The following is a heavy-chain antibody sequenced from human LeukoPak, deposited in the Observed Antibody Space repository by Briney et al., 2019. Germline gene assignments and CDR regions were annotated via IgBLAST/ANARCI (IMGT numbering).Heavy chain of an antibody. Sequence: ASVKVSCKASGYTFTGYYMHWVRQAPGQGLEWMGWINPNSGGTNYAQKFQGRVTMTRDTSISTAYMELSRLRSDDTAVYYCARELSLVTVGYYDAFDMWGQGTMVTVSS. D-gene: IGHD1-26*01. CDR2: INPNSGGT. V-gene: IGHV1-2*02. CDR1: GYTFTGYY. J-gene: IGHJ3*02. CDR3: ARELSLVTVGYYDAFDM.